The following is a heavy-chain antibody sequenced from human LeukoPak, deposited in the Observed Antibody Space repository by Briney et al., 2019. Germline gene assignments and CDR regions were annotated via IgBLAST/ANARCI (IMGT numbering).Heavy chain of an antibody. J-gene: IGHJ3*02. CDR3: ARDKRRCSSTSCYGRGDAFDI. CDR1: GFTFSDYY. D-gene: IGHD2-2*01. Sequence: GGSLRLSCAASGFTFSDYYMSWIRQAPGKGLEWVSYISSSGSTIYYADSVKGRFTISRDNAKNSLYLQMNSLRAEDTAGYYCARDKRRCSSTSCYGRGDAFDIWGQGTMVTVSS. CDR2: ISSSGSTI. V-gene: IGHV3-11*01.